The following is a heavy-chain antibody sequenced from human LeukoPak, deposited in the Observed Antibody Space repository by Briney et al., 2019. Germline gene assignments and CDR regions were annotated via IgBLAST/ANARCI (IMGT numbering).Heavy chain of an antibody. Sequence: SETLSLTCTVSGGSISSYYWSWIRQPPGKGLEWIGYIYYIGSTNYNPSLKSRVTISVDTSKNQFSLKLSSVTAADTAVYYCAGHHITMVRGVDRYYYYGMDVWGQGTTVTVSS. CDR3: AGHHITMVRGVDRYYYYGMDV. J-gene: IGHJ6*02. CDR1: GGSISSYY. CDR2: IYYIGST. V-gene: IGHV4-59*08. D-gene: IGHD3-10*01.